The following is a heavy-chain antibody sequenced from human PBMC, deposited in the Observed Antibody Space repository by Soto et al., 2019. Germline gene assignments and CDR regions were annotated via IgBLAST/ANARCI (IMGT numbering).Heavy chain of an antibody. CDR3: ASTVGGSYYWFDP. Sequence: EVQLVESGGGLVQPGGSLRLSCAASGFTFSSYSMNWVRQAPGKGLEWVSYISSSSSTIYYADSVKGRFTISSDNAKNSLYLQMNSLRDEDTAVYYCASTVGGSYYWFDPWGQGTLVTVSS. J-gene: IGHJ5*02. CDR2: ISSSSSTI. CDR1: GFTFSSYS. V-gene: IGHV3-48*02. D-gene: IGHD1-26*01.